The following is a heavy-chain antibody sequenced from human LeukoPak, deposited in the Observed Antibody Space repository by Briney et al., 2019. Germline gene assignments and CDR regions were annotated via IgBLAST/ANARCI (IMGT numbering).Heavy chain of an antibody. CDR2: ISSSSGTI. V-gene: IGHV3-48*01. CDR3: ASGIDY. Sequence: GGSLRLSCAASGFTFSSYGMHWVRQAPGKGLEWVSHISSSSGTIYYADSVKGRFTISRDNAKNSLFLQMNSLRVEDTAVYFCASGIDYWGQGTLVTVSS. CDR1: GFTFSSYG. J-gene: IGHJ4*02.